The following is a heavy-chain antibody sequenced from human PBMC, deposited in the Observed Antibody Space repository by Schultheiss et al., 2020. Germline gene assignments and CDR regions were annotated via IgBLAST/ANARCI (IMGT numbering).Heavy chain of an antibody. CDR2: ISSSGENT. V-gene: IGHV3-23*01. CDR1: GFTFSSYA. Sequence: GGSLRLSCAASGFTFSSYAMSWVRQVPGKGLEWVSAISSSGENTYYAESVKGRFTISRDNAKNSLYLQMNSLRAEDTAVYYCARARGGYMDVWGKGTTVTVSS. D-gene: IGHD3-10*01. CDR3: ARARGGYMDV. J-gene: IGHJ6*03.